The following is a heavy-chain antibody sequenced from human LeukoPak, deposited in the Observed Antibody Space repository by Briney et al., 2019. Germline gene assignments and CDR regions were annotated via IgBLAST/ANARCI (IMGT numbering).Heavy chain of an antibody. D-gene: IGHD3-10*01. CDR2: ISYDGSNK. Sequence: GRSLRLSCAASGFTFSSYGMHWVRQAPGKGLEWVAVISYDGSNKYYADSVKGRFTISRDNSKNTLYLQMNSLRAEDTAVYYCAYYGSGSYYLSYFDYWGQGTLVTVSS. CDR1: GFTFSSYG. J-gene: IGHJ4*02. V-gene: IGHV3-30*03. CDR3: AYYGSGSYYLSYFDY.